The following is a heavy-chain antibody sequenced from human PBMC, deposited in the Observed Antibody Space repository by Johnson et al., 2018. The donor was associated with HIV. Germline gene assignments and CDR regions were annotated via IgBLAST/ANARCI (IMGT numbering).Heavy chain of an antibody. CDR1: GFTFDDYG. V-gene: IGHV3-15*01. Sequence: VQLVESGGGVVRPGGSLRLSCAASGFTFDDYGMSWVRQAPGKGLEWVGRIKSETAGGTTDYAATVKGRFTISRDDSKNTLYLQMNSLKTEDTAVYYCTTPLLVGANRPSEEGYNDAFDIWGQGTMVTVSS. CDR2: IKSETAGGTT. CDR3: TTPLLVGANRPSEEGYNDAFDI. J-gene: IGHJ3*02. D-gene: IGHD1-26*01.